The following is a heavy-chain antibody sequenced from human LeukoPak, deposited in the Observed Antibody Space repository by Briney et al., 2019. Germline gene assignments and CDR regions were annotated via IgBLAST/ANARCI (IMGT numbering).Heavy chain of an antibody. CDR3: ARAEKPNWGNYYYYCMDV. J-gene: IGHJ6*03. CDR1: GDTFSNYA. Sequence: SVKVSCKTSGDTFSNYAFSWVRQAPGQGLEWMGGIIPIFGTPKYAQKFQGRVTVSTDESTRTAYMELSSLRSEDTAVYYCARAEKPNWGNYYYYCMDVWGKGTTVTVSS. D-gene: IGHD7-27*01. V-gene: IGHV1-69*05. CDR2: IIPIFGTP.